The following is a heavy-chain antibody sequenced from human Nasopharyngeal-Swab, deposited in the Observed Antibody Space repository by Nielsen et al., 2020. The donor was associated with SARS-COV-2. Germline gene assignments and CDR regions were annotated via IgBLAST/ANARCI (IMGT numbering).Heavy chain of an antibody. CDR2: IYHSGST. V-gene: IGHV4-30-2*01. CDR1: GGSISSGGYS. D-gene: IGHD5-12*01. Sequence: SETLSLTCAVSGGSISSGGYSWSWIRQPPGKGLEWIGYIYHSGSTYYNPSLKSRVTISVDRSENQFSLKLSSMTAADTAVYYCARGSGYDFVWVHRDAFDIWGQGTMVTVPS. CDR3: ARGSGYDFVWVHRDAFDI. J-gene: IGHJ3*02.